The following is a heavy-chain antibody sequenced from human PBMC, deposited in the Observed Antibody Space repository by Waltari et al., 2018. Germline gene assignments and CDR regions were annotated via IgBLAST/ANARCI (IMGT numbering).Heavy chain of an antibody. Sequence: QLQLQESGPGLVKPSETLSLTCTVSGGSISSESYYWGWIRQPPGKGLAWIGIISYSGSTYYHPSLKSRVTISVDTSKNQFSLKLSSVTAADTAVYYCARLSYHIVTGYGWFDPWGLGTLVTVSS. CDR1: GGSISSESYY. D-gene: IGHD3-9*01. CDR2: ISYSGST. J-gene: IGHJ5*02. CDR3: ARLSYHIVTGYGWFDP. V-gene: IGHV4-39*01.